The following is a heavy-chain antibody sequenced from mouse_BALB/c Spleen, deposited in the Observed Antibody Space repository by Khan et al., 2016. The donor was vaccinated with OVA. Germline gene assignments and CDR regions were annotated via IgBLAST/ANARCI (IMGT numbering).Heavy chain of an antibody. Sequence: EVQLVETGGGLVQPKGSLKLSCAASGSTFTTFAMNWVRQAPGKGLEWIARIRTKSNNYATYYADSVKDRFSISRDASQSMLYLQMKNLKIEDTAMYYCYYYGSSFAYWGQGTLVTVSA. CDR2: IRTKSNNYAT. J-gene: IGHJ3*01. CDR3: YYYGSSFAY. D-gene: IGHD1-1*01. V-gene: IGHV10-1*02. CDR1: GSTFTTFA.